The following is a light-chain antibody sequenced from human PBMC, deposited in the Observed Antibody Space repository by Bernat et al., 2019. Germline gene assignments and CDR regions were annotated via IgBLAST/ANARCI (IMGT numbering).Light chain of an antibody. Sequence: TPAPTVSGSPGQSVTISCTGTSSDIGSYNRVSWYQQPPGTAPKLMIYEVSNRPSGVPDRFSGSKSGNTASLTISGLQAEDEADYYCSSYTSSTTYVFGTGTKVTVL. CDR2: EVS. J-gene: IGLJ1*01. CDR3: SSYTSSTTYV. CDR1: SSDIGSYNR. V-gene: IGLV2-18*02.